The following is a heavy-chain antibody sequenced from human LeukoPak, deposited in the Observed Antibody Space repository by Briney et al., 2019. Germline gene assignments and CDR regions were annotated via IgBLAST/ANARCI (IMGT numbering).Heavy chain of an antibody. D-gene: IGHD6-19*01. V-gene: IGHV1-8*01. CDR1: GYTFTSYD. CDR2: MNPNSGNT. Sequence: ASVKVSCKASGYTFTSYDINWVRQATGQGLEWMGWMNPNSGNTGYAQKFQGRVTMTRNTSISTAYMELSSLRSEDTAVYYCARGYSSGWFLHKTELDYWGQGTLVTVSS. J-gene: IGHJ4*02. CDR3: ARGYSSGWFLHKTELDY.